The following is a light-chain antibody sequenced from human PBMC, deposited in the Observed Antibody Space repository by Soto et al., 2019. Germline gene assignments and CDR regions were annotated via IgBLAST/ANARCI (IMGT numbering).Light chain of an antibody. J-gene: IGKJ1*01. CDR2: KAS. CDR1: ESISNF. CDR3: QQRSNWPSIS. V-gene: IGKV1-5*03. Sequence: DVQITQSPSTLSASVGDRVTLTCRASESISNFLAWYQQKPGKAPNLLIYKASSLESGVPSRFSGSGSGTEFTLTISSLQPDDFATYYCQQRSNWPSISFGQGTKVDIK.